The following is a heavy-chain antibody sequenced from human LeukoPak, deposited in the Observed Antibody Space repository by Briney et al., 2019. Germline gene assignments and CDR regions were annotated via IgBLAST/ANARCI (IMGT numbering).Heavy chain of an antibody. CDR2: LTRTGGST. V-gene: IGHV3-23*01. J-gene: IGHJ4*02. D-gene: IGHD6-13*01. CDR3: AKEGRIAAAGTLYYFDY. CDR1: ELTFSSYA. Sequence: GGSLRLSCATSELTFSSYAMSWVRQAPGKGLEWVSALTRTGGSTYYADSVKGRFTISRDNSKNTLYLQMNSLRAEDTAVYYCAKEGRIAAAGTLYYFDYWGQGTLVTVSS.